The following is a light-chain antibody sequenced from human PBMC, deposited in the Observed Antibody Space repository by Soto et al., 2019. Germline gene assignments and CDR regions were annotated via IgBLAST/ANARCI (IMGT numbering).Light chain of an antibody. CDR1: STDVGGYNY. V-gene: IGLV2-8*01. CDR3: CSYAASNTFV. J-gene: IGLJ1*01. Sequence: QSALTQPPSASGSPGQSVTISCTGTSTDVGGYNYVSWYQQHPGKAPKLMIYEVSKRPSGVPDRFSGSKSGNTASLTVSGLQAEDEAEYYCCSYAASNTFVFGTGTKLTVL. CDR2: EVS.